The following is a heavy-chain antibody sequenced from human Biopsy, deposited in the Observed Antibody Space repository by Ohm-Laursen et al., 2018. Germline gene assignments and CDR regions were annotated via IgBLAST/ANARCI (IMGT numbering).Heavy chain of an antibody. CDR1: GFSFSDYY. CDR3: ATTRSFDN. Sequence: SLRLSCSASGFSFSDYYMIWICQAPGKGLEWVSYISSSGRTVYYADSVKGRFTISRDNANKSLYLQMNSLRAEDTAVYYCATTRSFDNWGQGTLVTVSS. CDR2: ISSSGRTV. D-gene: IGHD5-24*01. J-gene: IGHJ4*02. V-gene: IGHV3-11*01.